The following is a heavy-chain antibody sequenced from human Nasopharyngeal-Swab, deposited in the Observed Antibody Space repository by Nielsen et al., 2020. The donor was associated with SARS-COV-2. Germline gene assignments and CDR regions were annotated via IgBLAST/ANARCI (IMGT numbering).Heavy chain of an antibody. J-gene: IGHJ4*02. CDR2: IKQDGSEK. Sequence: VRQAPGKGLEWVANIKQDGSEKYYVDSVKGRFTISRDNAKNSLYLQMNSLRAEDTAVYYCARDQGAAAGPFDYWGQGTLVTVSS. CDR3: ARDQGAAAGPFDY. V-gene: IGHV3-7*01. D-gene: IGHD6-13*01.